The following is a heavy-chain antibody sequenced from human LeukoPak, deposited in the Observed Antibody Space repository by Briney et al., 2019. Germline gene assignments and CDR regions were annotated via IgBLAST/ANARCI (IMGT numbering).Heavy chain of an antibody. CDR2: IYHSGST. J-gene: IGHJ3*02. D-gene: IGHD3-3*01. CDR1: GGSISSGGYY. CDR3: ARDFGFPAPPYTPHEGSGSSAFDI. Sequence: SETLSPTCTVSGGSISSGGYYWSWIRQPPGKGLEWIGYIYHSGSTYYNPSLKSRVTISVDRSKNQFSLKLSSVTAADTAVYYCARDFGFPAPPYTPHEGSGSSAFDIWGQGTMVTVSS. V-gene: IGHV4-30-2*01.